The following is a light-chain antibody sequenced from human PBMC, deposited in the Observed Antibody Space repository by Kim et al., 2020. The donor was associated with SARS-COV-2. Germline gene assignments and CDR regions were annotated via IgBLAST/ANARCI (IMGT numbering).Light chain of an antibody. J-gene: IGKJ1*01. CDR2: KAS. CDR1: QSISSW. CDR3: QQYNSYLTWT. Sequence: SVGDGVTIACRASQSISSWLAWYQQKPGKAPKLLIYKASSLESGVPSRFSGGGSGTEFTLTISSLQPDDFATYYCQQYNSYLTWTFGQGTKVDIK. V-gene: IGKV1-5*03.